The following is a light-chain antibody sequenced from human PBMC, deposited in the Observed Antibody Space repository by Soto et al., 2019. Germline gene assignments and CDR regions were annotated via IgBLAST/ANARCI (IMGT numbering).Light chain of an antibody. CDR3: QHYGSSPPYT. CDR1: QSVRSSY. Sequence: EIVLTQSPGTLSLSPGERATLSCRATQSVRSSYLAWYQHKPGQAPRLLIYGASNRATGIPDRFSGSGSGTDFTLTISRLEAEDSAVYYCQHYGSSPPYTFGQGTKLKIK. CDR2: GAS. J-gene: IGKJ2*01. V-gene: IGKV3-20*01.